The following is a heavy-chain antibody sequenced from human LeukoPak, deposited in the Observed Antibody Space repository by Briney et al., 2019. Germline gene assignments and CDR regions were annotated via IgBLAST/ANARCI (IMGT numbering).Heavy chain of an antibody. CDR3: ARDRGYGSGSYYIRVFDY. D-gene: IGHD3-10*01. J-gene: IGHJ4*02. Sequence: PGGSLRLSCAASGFTFRSYWMSWVRQVPGKGLEWVANINQDRREKYYVDPVRGRFTISRDNAKNSLFLEMNSLRVEDTAVYYCARDRGYGSGSYYIRVFDYWGQGTLVTVSS. CDR2: INQDRREK. V-gene: IGHV3-7*03. CDR1: GFTFRSYW.